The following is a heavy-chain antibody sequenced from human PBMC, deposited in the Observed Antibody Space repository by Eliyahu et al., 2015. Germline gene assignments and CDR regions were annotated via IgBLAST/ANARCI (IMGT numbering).Heavy chain of an antibody. CDR3: ARPAHGGSSRPFDF. V-gene: IGHV5-51*01. CDR1: GYTFTNYW. CDR2: INPDDYET. Sequence: EVQLVQSGAEVKKSGEFLXISCKASGYTFTNYWIGWVRQMPGKGLQWMGVINPDDYETIYSPSFQGQVTISADNSINTAYLQWRRLRASDSAMYYCARPAHGGSSRPFDFWGQGTRVTVSS. J-gene: IGHJ4*02. D-gene: IGHD1-26*01.